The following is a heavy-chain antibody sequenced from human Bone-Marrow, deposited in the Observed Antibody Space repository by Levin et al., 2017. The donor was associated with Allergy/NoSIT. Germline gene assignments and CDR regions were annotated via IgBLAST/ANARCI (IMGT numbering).Heavy chain of an antibody. CDR1: GFTFSNYG. J-gene: IGHJ3*02. D-gene: IGHD3-22*01. Sequence: AGGSLRLSCVASGFTFSNYGMHWVRQTPGKGLEWVAVITYDGSIKDYTDSVKGRFTISRDYSKNTLYLQMNSLRAEDTAVYYCARGTNYYDTRSEPFDIWGQGTMVTVSS. CDR2: ITYDGSIK. V-gene: IGHV3-30*03. CDR3: ARGTNYYDTRSEPFDI.